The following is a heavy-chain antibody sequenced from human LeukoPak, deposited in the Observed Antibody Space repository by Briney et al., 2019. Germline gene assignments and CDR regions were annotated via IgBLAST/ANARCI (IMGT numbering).Heavy chain of an antibody. CDR3: AKAGRGYYYYYYMDV. CDR1: GFSFSTYS. V-gene: IGHV3-48*01. CDR2: ISSGSSAI. J-gene: IGHJ6*03. D-gene: IGHD1-26*01. Sequence: GGSLRLSCAASGFSFSTYSMNWVRQAPGKGLQWVSYISSGSSAIYYTDSVKGRFTITRDDAKNSVYLQMNSLRTEDTAVYYCAKAGRGYYYYYYMDVWGKGTTVTVSS.